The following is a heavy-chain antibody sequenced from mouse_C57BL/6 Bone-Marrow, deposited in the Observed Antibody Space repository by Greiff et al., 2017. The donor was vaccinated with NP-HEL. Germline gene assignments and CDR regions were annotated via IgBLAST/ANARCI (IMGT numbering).Heavy chain of an antibody. Sequence: QVQLQQSGAELARPGASVKMSCKASGYTFTSYTMHWVKQRPGQGLEWIGYINPSSGYTKYNQKFKDKATLTADKSSSTAYMQLSSLTSEDSAVYYCARWIYYYGSRDFGFAYWGQGTLVTVSA. D-gene: IGHD1-1*01. V-gene: IGHV1-4*01. CDR1: GYTFTSYT. J-gene: IGHJ3*01. CDR2: INPSSGYT. CDR3: ARWIYYYGSRDFGFAY.